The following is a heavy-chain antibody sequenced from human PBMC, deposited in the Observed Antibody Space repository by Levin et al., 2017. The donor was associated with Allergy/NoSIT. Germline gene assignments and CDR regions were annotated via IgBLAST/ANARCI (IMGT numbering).Heavy chain of an antibody. J-gene: IGHJ4*02. D-gene: IGHD3-9*01. CDR1: GFSLSTSGVG. Sequence: SGPTLVKPTQTLTLTCTFSGFSLSTSGVGVGWIRLPPGKALEWLALIYWDDDKRYSPSLKSRLTIAKDTSKNQVVLTMTNMDPVDTATYYCAHSKGQTYYDILTDYPYFDYWGQGTLVTVSS. CDR2: IYWDDDK. CDR3: AHSKGQTYYDILTDYPYFDY. V-gene: IGHV2-5*02.